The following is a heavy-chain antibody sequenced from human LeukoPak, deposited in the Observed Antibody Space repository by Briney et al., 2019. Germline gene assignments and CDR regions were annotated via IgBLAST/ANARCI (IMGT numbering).Heavy chain of an antibody. D-gene: IGHD2-15*01. V-gene: IGHV3-23*01. CDR3: ASRTPDETYFAVFDY. CDR1: GLTFSSHA. Sequence: GGSLRLSCVASGLTFSSHAMTWVRQTPEKGLEWVSGITGSAGSTYHAESVKGRFTISRDNSKNTLYLQMNNLRAEDTAIYYCASRTPDETYFAVFDYWGQGSLVTVSS. J-gene: IGHJ4*02. CDR2: ITGSAGST.